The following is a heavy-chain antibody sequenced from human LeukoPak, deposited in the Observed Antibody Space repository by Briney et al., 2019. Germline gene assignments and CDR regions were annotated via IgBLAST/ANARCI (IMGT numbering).Heavy chain of an antibody. CDR2: FDPEDGET. J-gene: IGHJ6*02. V-gene: IGHV1-24*01. D-gene: IGHD2-2*01. CDR1: GYTLTELS. Sequence: GASVKVSCKVSGYTLTELSMHWVRQAPGKGLEWMGGFDPEDGETIYAQKFQGRVTMTEDTSTDTAYMELSSLRSEDTAVYYCAQYCSSTSCYEQIKNYYYYYGMDVWGQGTTVTVSS. CDR3: AQYCSSTSCYEQIKNYYYYYGMDV.